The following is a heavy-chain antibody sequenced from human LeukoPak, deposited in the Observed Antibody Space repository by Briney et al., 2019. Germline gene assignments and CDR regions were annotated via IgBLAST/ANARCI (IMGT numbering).Heavy chain of an antibody. V-gene: IGHV3-49*04. CDR2: IRSKAYGGTT. Sequence: GKSLRLSCTASGFTFGDYAMSWVRQAPGKGLEWVGFIRSKAYGGTTEYAASVKGRFTISRDDSKSIAYLQMNSLKTEDTAVYYCTREEIGYCSSTSCYHFDYWGQGTLVTVSS. CDR3: TREEIGYCSSTSCYHFDY. D-gene: IGHD2-2*01. J-gene: IGHJ4*02. CDR1: GFTFGDYA.